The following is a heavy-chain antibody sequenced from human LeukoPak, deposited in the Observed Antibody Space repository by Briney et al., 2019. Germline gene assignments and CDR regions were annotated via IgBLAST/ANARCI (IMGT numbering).Heavy chain of an antibody. Sequence: ASVKVSCKPSGGTFSNYAISSVRQAPGQGIEWMGRIIPMLDRTNYAPKFQGRVTITADKSTSAAYMELSSLRSEDTAVYYCERDTRGVVLRYHFDNWGQGTLVTVSS. J-gene: IGHJ4*02. CDR2: IIPMLDRT. D-gene: IGHD2-8*01. V-gene: IGHV1-69*04. CDR1: GGTFSNYA. CDR3: ERDTRGVVLRYHFDN.